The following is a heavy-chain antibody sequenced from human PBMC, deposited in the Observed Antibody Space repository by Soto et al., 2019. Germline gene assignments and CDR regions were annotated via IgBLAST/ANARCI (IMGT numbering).Heavy chain of an antibody. V-gene: IGHV3-23*01. J-gene: IGHJ4*02. CDR3: SSGVAAFLIDY. D-gene: IGHD2-15*01. CDR2: TTDTDGDR. CDR1: GITFRSRA. Sequence: EEQLLESGGDLVQPGGSLRLSCVASGITFRSRAMSWVRQAPGEGLEWVSVTTDTDGDRKYADSVRGRFTISRDNSKKTLYLKMNSLSAEDTAVYYGSSGVAAFLIDYWGQGTLVTVSS.